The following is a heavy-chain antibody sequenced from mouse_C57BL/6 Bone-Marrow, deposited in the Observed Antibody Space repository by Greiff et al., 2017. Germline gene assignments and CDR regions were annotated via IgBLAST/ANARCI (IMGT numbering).Heavy chain of an antibody. Sequence: QVQLQQPGAELVKPGASVKLSCKASGYTFTSYWMHWVKQRPGQGLEWIGMIHPNSGSTNYNEKFKSKATLTVDKSSITAYMQLSSLTSEDSAVYYCARGDRRAWFDYWGQGTLVTVSA. CDR3: ARGDRRAWFDY. J-gene: IGHJ3*01. CDR1: GYTFTSYW. V-gene: IGHV1-64*01. CDR2: IHPNSGST.